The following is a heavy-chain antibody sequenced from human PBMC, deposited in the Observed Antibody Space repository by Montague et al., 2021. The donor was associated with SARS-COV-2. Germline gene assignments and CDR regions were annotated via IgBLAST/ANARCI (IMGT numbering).Heavy chain of an antibody. J-gene: IGHJ5*02. Sequence: SLRLSCAASGFHFNIRAIHWFRQAPGKGLEWVAVISDDGRQRFYSDSVKGRFTISRDNSNNTLYLQLNSLKYEDMAVYFCARDSGDSHGDYYFDLWGQGTLVIVSS. CDR1: GFHFNIRA. V-gene: IGHV3-30*04. CDR3: ARDSGDSHGDYYFDL. CDR2: ISDDGRQR. D-gene: IGHD4-17*01.